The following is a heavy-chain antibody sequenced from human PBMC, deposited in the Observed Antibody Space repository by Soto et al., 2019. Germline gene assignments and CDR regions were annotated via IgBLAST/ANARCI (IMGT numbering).Heavy chain of an antibody. CDR3: ARDSDTYGYCKADH. V-gene: IGHV3-74*01. CDR1: GFTFSNFW. Sequence: EVQLVESGGGLIQPGESLRLSCAASGFTFSNFWMHWVRQAPGKGLVWVSRIHSDGSRTSYADSVKGRFTVSRDNAKNTLYLQMNSLRPEDTAVYYCARDSDTYGYCKADHWCQGTLVTVSS. J-gene: IGHJ4*02. D-gene: IGHD5-18*01. CDR2: IHSDGSRT.